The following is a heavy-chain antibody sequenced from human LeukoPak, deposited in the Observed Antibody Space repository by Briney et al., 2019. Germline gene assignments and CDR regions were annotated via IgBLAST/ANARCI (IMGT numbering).Heavy chain of an antibody. Sequence: GGSLRLSCAASVFTFSSYAMSGVRHAPGKGLEWVSDISGSGGSTYYADSVKGRFTISRDNSKNTLYLQMNSLRAEDTAVYYCAKGKTYGAFDIWGQGTMVTVSS. CDR3: AKGKTYGAFDI. CDR2: ISGSGGST. D-gene: IGHD3-10*01. CDR1: VFTFSSYA. J-gene: IGHJ3*02. V-gene: IGHV3-23*01.